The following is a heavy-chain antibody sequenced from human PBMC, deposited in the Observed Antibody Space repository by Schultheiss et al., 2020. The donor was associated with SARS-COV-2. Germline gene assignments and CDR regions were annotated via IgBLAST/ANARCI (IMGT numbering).Heavy chain of an antibody. CDR2: INPSGGST. V-gene: IGHV1-46*01. J-gene: IGHJ1*01. CDR3: ARALSQYSGYADGFQH. D-gene: IGHD5-12*01. CDR1: GYTFTSYY. Sequence: ASVKVSCKASGYTFTSYYMHWVRQAPGQGLEWMGIINPSGGSTSYAQKFQGRVTMTRDTSTSTVYMELSSLRSEDTAVYYCARALSQYSGYADGFQHWGQGTLVTVSS.